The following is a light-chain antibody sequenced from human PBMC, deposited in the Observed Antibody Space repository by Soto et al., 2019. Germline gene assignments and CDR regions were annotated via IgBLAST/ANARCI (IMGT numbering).Light chain of an antibody. CDR1: SSNIGAGYD. Sequence: QSVLTQPPSVSGAPGQTVTISCTGSSSNIGAGYDVHWYQQFSGTAPKLLIFANNNRPSGVPDRFSGSKSGTSASLAITGLQPEDEADYYCQSHDDSLSGSIFGGGTKLTVL. CDR2: ANN. J-gene: IGLJ2*01. V-gene: IGLV1-40*01. CDR3: QSHDDSLSGSI.